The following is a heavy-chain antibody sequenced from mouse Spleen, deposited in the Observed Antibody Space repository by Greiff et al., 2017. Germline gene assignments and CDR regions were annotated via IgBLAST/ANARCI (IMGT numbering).Heavy chain of an antibody. CDR3: ARRPLWSPNAMDY. D-gene: IGHD1-1*02. CDR1: GFAFSSYD. J-gene: IGHJ4*01. Sequence: EVKLVESGGGLVKPGGSLKLSCAASGFAFSSYDMSWVRQTPEKRLEWVAYISSGGGSTYYPDTVKGRFTISRDNAKNTLYLQMSSLKSEDTAMYYCARRPLWSPNAMDYWGQGTSVTVSS. CDR2: ISSGGGST. V-gene: IGHV5-12-1*01.